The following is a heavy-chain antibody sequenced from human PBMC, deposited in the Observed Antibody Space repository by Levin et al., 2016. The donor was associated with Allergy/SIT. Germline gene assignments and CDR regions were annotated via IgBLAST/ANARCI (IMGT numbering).Heavy chain of an antibody. J-gene: IGHJ4*02. D-gene: IGHD3-10*02. CDR2: ISSSSSTI. CDR3: ARDRHMFGELSHFDY. V-gene: IGHV3-48*02. Sequence: VRQAPGKGLEWVSYISSSSSTIYYADSVKGRFTISRDNAKNSLYLQMNSLRDEDTAVYYCARDRHMFGELSHFDYWGQGTLVTVSS.